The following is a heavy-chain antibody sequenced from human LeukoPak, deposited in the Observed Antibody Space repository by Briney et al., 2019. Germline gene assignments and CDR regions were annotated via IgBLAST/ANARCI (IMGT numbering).Heavy chain of an antibody. CDR2: ISYDGNNK. CDR1: GFTFSSYG. CDR3: AKDPSLYSYGMNYFDY. Sequence: GRSLRLSCAASGFTFSSYGMHWVRQAPGKGLEWVAVISYDGNNKYYADSVKGRFTTSRDNSKNTLYLQMNSLRAEDTAVYYCAKDPSLYSYGMNYFDYWGQGTLVTVSS. D-gene: IGHD5-18*01. V-gene: IGHV3-30*18. J-gene: IGHJ4*02.